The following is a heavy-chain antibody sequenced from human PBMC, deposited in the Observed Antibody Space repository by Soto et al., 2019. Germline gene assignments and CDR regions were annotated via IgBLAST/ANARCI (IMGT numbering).Heavy chain of an antibody. D-gene: IGHD1-26*01. CDR2: MNPSSGNT. V-gene: IGHV1-8*01. J-gene: IGHJ3*02. CDR1: GYTFTSYD. Sequence: ASVKVSCKASGYTFTSYDINWVRQAPGQGLEWMGWMNPSSGNTGYAQKFQGRVTMTRNTSISTAYMELSSLRSEDTAVYYCAAGATRDAFDIWGQGTMVTVSS. CDR3: AAGATRDAFDI.